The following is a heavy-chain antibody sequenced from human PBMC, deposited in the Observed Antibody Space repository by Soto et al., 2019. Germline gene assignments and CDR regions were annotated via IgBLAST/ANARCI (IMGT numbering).Heavy chain of an antibody. CDR3: AREVGYGDFSAALLD. J-gene: IGHJ4*02. Sequence: SVKVSCKASGGTFSSQSINWVRQAPGQGLEWMGGIITLFGTSNYAQNFQGRVTITADQSTSTAYMELNSLTSDDTAVYYCAREVGYGDFSAALLDWGQGTLVTVSS. CDR2: IITLFGTS. D-gene: IGHD2-21*02. CDR1: GGTFSSQS. V-gene: IGHV1-69*13.